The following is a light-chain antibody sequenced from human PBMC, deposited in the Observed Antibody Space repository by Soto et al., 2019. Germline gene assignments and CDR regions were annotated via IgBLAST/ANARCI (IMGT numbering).Light chain of an antibody. J-gene: IGKJ4*01. CDR3: QTYNGWPRA. Sequence: DIQMTQSPSSLSASVGDRVTITCRASQSFSSYLNWYQHKPGKAPKLLIYAASSLQTEVPSRFSGSGSATHFTLPISRLQPEDFETSYCQTYNGWPRAFGGGTQ. CDR2: AAS. CDR1: QSFSSY. V-gene: IGKV1-39*01.